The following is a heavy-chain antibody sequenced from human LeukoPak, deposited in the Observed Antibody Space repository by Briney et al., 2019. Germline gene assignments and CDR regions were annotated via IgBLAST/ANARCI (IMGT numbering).Heavy chain of an antibody. V-gene: IGHV4-4*07. CDR1: GGSISSYY. CDR2: IYTSGST. D-gene: IGHD6-19*01. CDR3: AALSIAVAGTGGDY. J-gene: IGHJ4*02. Sequence: SETLSLTCTVSGGSISSYYWSWIRQPAGKGLEWIGRIYTSGSTNYNPSLKSRVTISVDTSKNQFSLKLSSVTAADTAVYYCAALSIAVAGTGGDYWGQGTLVTVSS.